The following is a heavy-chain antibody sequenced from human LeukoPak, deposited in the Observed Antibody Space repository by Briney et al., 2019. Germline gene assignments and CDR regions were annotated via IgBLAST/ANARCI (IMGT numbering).Heavy chain of an antibody. J-gene: IGHJ6*02. CDR1: GGSISSSSYY. CDR2: INHSGST. Sequence: PSETLSLTCTVSGGSISSSSYYWGWIRQPPGKGLEWIGEINHSGSTNYNPSLKSRVTISVDTSKNQFSLKLSSVTAADTAVYYCARGRYFYYGMDVWGQGTTVTVSS. CDR3: ARGRYFYYGMDV. V-gene: IGHV4-39*07.